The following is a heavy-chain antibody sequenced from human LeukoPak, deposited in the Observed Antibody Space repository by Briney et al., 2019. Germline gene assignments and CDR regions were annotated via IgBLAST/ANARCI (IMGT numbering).Heavy chain of an antibody. CDR2: INPNSGGT. J-gene: IGHJ4*02. Sequence: ASVKVSCKASGYTFTGYYMHWVRQAPGQGLEWMGWINPNSGGTNYGQKFQGRVTMTRDTSISTAYMELSRLRSDDTAVYYCARDLNSLTPEPDYWGQGTLVTVSS. V-gene: IGHV1-2*02. D-gene: IGHD4-23*01. CDR3: ARDLNSLTPEPDY. CDR1: GYTFTGYY.